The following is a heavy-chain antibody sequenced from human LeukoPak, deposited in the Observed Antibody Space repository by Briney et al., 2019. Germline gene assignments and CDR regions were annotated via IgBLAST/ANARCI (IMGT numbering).Heavy chain of an antibody. V-gene: IGHV3-23*01. CDR1: GFTFSSYA. Sequence: QSGGSLRLSCAASGFTFSSYAMSWVRQAPGKGLEWVSVIGGSGESTHYADSIKGRFTICRDNFKNTLCLQMNSLRAEDTAVYYCAKEDYYGMDVWGKGTTVTVSS. CDR2: IGGSGEST. CDR3: AKEDYYGMDV. J-gene: IGHJ6*04.